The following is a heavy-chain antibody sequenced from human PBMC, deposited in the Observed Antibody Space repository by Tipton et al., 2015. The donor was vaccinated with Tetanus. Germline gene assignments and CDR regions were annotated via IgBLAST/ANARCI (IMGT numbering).Heavy chain of an antibody. CDR1: GGSVSRSF. D-gene: IGHD3-22*01. Sequence: LSLTCTVSGGSVSRSFWGWIRQAPGKGLEWIGNIYKTGDTNYNPSLKGRVTISVDTSKNQFSLKLNSVTAADTAVYYCARRGDYVFYYESSGYLWGAAFDIWGQGTMVSVSA. CDR2: IYKTGDT. V-gene: IGHV4-4*08. J-gene: IGHJ3*02. CDR3: ARRGDYVFYYESSGYLWGAAFDI.